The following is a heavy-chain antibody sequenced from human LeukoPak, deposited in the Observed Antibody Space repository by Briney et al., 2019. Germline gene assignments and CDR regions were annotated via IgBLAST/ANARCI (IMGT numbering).Heavy chain of an antibody. Sequence: PGGSLRLSCAASGFTFSDAWMNWVRQAPGKGLERVGRIKRKTEGGTTDYVAPVKGRFIISRDDSKNTLYLQMNSLKTEDTAFYYCTTGNFGPYWGQGTLVTVSS. V-gene: IGHV3-15*07. J-gene: IGHJ4*02. CDR1: GFTFSDAW. D-gene: IGHD3-10*01. CDR3: TTGNFGPY. CDR2: IKRKTEGGTT.